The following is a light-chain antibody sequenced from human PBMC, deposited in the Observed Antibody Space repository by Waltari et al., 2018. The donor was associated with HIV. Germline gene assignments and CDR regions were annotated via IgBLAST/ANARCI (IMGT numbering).Light chain of an antibody. V-gene: IGKV1-27*01. CDR1: QGISNY. CDR2: DAS. J-gene: IGKJ3*01. CDR3: QQYSSAPVT. Sequence: DIQITHSPSSLSASVGDRVTITCRASQGISNYLVWYQQRPGKRPKLLSYDASTLQAGVPSRFRGSGSGTDFTLTISSLQPEDVASYYCQQYSSAPVTFGPGTKVDIK.